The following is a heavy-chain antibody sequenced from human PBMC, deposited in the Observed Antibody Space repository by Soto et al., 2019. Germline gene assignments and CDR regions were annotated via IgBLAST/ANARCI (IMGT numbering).Heavy chain of an antibody. D-gene: IGHD2-15*01. CDR3: ARDLLYCSGGSCYSGGSDY. CDR2: INPNSGGT. V-gene: IGHV1-2*04. CDR1: GYTFTGYY. Sequence: QVPLVQSGAEVKKPGASVKVSCKASGYTFTGYYMHWVRQAPGQGLEWIGWINPNSGGTNYAQKFQGWVTMTRDTSISTAYMELSRLRSDDTAVYYCARDLLYCSGGSCYSGGSDYWGQGTLVTVSS. J-gene: IGHJ4*02.